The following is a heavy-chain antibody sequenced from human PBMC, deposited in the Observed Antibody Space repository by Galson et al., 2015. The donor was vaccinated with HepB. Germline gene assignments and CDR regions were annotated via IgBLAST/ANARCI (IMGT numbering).Heavy chain of an antibody. Sequence: SLRLSCAASGFDFSGHYMDWARQAPGKGLEWVGRIKSKTDGGTTDYAAPVKGRFTISRDDSKNTLYLQMNSLKTEDTAVYYCTTQPDYTWSFDYWGQGTLVTVSS. CDR2: IKSKTDGGTT. J-gene: IGHJ4*02. V-gene: IGHV3-15*01. CDR1: GFDFSGHY. D-gene: IGHD4-11*01. CDR3: TTQPDYTWSFDY.